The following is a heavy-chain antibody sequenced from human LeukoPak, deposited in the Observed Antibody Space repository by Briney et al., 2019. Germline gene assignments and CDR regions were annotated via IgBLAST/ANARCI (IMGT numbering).Heavy chain of an antibody. Sequence: GGSLRLSCAASGFTFSSYAMSWVRQAPGKGLEWVSAISGSGGSTYYADSVKGRFTISRDNSKNTLYLQMNSLRAEDTAVYYCAKEYYYGSGSYYKVAAYKAPFDYWGQGTLVTVSS. V-gene: IGHV3-23*01. J-gene: IGHJ4*02. CDR1: GFTFSSYA. CDR3: AKEYYYGSGSYYKVAAYKAPFDY. CDR2: ISGSGGST. D-gene: IGHD3-10*01.